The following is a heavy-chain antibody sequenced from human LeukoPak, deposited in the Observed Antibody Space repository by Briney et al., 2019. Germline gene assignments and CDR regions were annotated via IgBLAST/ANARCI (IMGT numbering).Heavy chain of an antibody. J-gene: IGHJ4*02. CDR2: ISGNGDIT. CDR1: GFTFSSYA. V-gene: IGHV3-23*01. CDR3: AKDGCWRVPFPFDY. Sequence: GGSLRLSCAASGFTFSSYAMSWVRQAPGKGLEWVSAISGNGDITYYADSVKGRFTISRDNSKNTLYLQMNSLRAEDTAVYYCAKDGCWRVPFPFDYWGQGTLVTVSS. D-gene: IGHD3-3*01.